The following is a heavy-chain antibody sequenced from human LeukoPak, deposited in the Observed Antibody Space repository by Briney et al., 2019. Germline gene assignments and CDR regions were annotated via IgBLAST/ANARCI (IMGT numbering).Heavy chain of an antibody. CDR3: ASPTSYYYDSSGYSNFGDAFDI. J-gene: IGHJ3*02. D-gene: IGHD3-22*01. Sequence: SVKVSCKASGYTFTSYGISWVRQAPGQGLEWMGGIIPIFGTANYAQKFQGRVTITTDESTSTAYMELSSLRSEDTAVYYCASPTSYYYDSSGYSNFGDAFDIWGQGTMVTVSS. CDR2: IIPIFGTA. CDR1: GYTFTSYG. V-gene: IGHV1-69*05.